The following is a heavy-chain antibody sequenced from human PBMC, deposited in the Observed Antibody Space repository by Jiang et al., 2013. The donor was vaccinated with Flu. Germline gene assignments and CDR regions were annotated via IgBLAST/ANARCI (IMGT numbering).Heavy chain of an antibody. CDR3: ARHGVDYTDYADY. D-gene: IGHD3-3*01. J-gene: IGHJ4*02. Sequence: VQLVESGAEVKEPGESLKISCEGSGYIFTSYWIGWVRQMPGKGLEWIGVIFGGESETKYSPSFQGQVTISADNSINTAYLEWNYLQASDSGIYYCARHGVDYTDYADYWGQGTLVTVSS. CDR2: IFGGESET. CDR1: GYIFTSYW. V-gene: IGHV5-51*06.